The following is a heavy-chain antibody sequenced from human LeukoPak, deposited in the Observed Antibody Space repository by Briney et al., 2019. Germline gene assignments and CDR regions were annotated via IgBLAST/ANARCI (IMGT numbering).Heavy chain of an antibody. CDR3: AAPGGDSSYNWFDP. Sequence: PSETLSLTCTVSGGSISSSSYYWGWIRQPPGKGLEWIGSIYYSGSTYYNPSLKSRVTISVDTSKNQFSLKLSSVTAADTAVYYCAAPGGDSSYNWFDPWGQGTLVTVSS. D-gene: IGHD2-21*02. CDR1: GGSISSSSYY. CDR2: IYYSGST. J-gene: IGHJ5*02. V-gene: IGHV4-39*01.